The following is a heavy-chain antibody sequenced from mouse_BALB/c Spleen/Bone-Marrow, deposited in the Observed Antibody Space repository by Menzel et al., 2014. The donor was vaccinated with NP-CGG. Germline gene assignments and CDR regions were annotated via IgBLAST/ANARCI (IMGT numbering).Heavy chain of an antibody. CDR3: ARWRYPYAMDY. CDR2: INPYNDGT. Sequence: VQLQQSGPELVKPGASVKMSCKASGYTFTSYVMHWVKQKPGQGLEWIGYINPYNDGTKYNERFKGKATLTSDKSSSTAYMELSSLTSEDSAVYYCARWRYPYAMDYWGQGTSVTVSS. CDR1: GYTFTSYV. J-gene: IGHJ4*01. V-gene: IGHV1-14*01. D-gene: IGHD5-1-1*01.